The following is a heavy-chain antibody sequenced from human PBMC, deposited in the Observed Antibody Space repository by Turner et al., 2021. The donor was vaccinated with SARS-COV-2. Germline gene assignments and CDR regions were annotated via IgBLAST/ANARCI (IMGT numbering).Heavy chain of an antibody. J-gene: IGHJ3*02. CDR2: IYWDDDK. V-gene: IGHV2-5*02. Sequence: QITLKESGPPLVKPTQTLTLTSTFSGFSLTPSGVGVGWIRQPPGKALEWLALIYWDDDKRYSPSLKSRLTITKDTSKNQVVLTMTNMDPVDTATYYCARSSVVVITGAFDIWGQGTMVTVSS. CDR1: GFSLTPSGVG. CDR3: ARSSVVVITGAFDI. D-gene: IGHD3-22*01.